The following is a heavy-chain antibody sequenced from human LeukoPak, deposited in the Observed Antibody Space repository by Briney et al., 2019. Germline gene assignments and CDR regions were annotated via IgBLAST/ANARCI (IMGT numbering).Heavy chain of an antibody. CDR1: GYTFTGYY. CDR2: INPNSGGT. D-gene: IGHD6-13*01. J-gene: IGHJ6*03. Sequence: ASVKVSCKASGYTFTGYYMHWVRQAPGQGLEWMGWINPNSGGTNYAQKFQGRVTMTRDTSISTAYMELSRLRSDDTAVYYCAVIAADGNDYYYYMHVCGKGTTVTVSS. V-gene: IGHV1-2*02. CDR3: AVIAADGNDYYYYMHV.